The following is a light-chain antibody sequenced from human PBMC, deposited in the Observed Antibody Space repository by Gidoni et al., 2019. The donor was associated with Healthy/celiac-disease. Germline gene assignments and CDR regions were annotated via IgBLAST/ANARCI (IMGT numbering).Light chain of an antibody. CDR2: EGS. J-gene: IGLJ3*02. CDR3: CSYAGSSPWV. CDR1: SSDVGSYNL. V-gene: IGLV2-23*01. Sequence: QSALTQPASVSGSPGQSITISCTGTSSDVGSYNLVSWYQQPPGKAPKLMIYEGSKRPLGVSNRFSGSKSGNTASLTISGLQAEDEADYYCCSYAGSSPWVFGGGTKLTVL.